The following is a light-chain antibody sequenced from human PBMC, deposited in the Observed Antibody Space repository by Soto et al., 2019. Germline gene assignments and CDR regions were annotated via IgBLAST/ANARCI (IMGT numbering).Light chain of an antibody. J-gene: IGLJ3*02. CDR1: TGSVTTGNH. CDR2: DTT. CDR3: LLASDGVLV. Sequence: QTVVTQEPSLTVSPGGTVTLTCASSTGSVTTGNHPNWFQQKPGQPPRALIYDTTNKHSWTPARFSGSLLGVKAALTLSGVQPEDEADYYCLLASDGVLVFGGGTKLTVL. V-gene: IGLV7-43*01.